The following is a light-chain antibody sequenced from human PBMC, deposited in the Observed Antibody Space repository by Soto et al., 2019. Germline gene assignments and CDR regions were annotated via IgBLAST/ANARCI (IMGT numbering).Light chain of an antibody. CDR2: GAS. Sequence: EIVLTQSPGTLSLSPGERVTLSCRASQSVSSSYLAWYQQKPGQAPRLLIYGASSRATGISDRFSGSGSGTDFNLTISRLEPEDFAVYYCQQYGSSLSITFGQGTRLE. CDR1: QSVSSSY. J-gene: IGKJ5*01. CDR3: QQYGSSLSIT. V-gene: IGKV3-20*01.